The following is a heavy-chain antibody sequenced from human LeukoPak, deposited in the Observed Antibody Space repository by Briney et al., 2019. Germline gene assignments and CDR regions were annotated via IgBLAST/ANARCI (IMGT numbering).Heavy chain of an antibody. D-gene: IGHD3-3*01. J-gene: IGHJ4*02. CDR3: ASYDFWSGYFGY. CDR1: GGSISSSSYY. V-gene: IGHV4-39*01. CDR2: IYYSGST. Sequence: PSETLSLTCTVSGGSISSSSYYWGWIRQPPGKGLEWIGSIYYSGSTYYNPSLKSRVTISVDTSKNQFSLKLSFVTAADTAVYYFASYDFWSGYFGYWGQGTLVTVSS.